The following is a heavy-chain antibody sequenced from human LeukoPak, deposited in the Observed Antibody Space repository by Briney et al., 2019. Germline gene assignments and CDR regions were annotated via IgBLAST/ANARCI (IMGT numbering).Heavy chain of an antibody. D-gene: IGHD7-27*01. Sequence: SETLSLTCSVYGGSFSDYYWGWIRQPPGKGLEWIGEINHRGSTNYNPSLKSRVTISVDTSKNQFPLKLSSVTVADTAVYYCARGWAPDYWGQGTLVTVSS. CDR1: GGSFSDYY. V-gene: IGHV4-34*01. CDR2: INHRGST. J-gene: IGHJ4*02. CDR3: ARGWAPDY.